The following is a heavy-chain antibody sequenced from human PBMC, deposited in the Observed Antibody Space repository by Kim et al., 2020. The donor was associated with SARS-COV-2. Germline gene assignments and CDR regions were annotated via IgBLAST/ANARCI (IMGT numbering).Heavy chain of an antibody. J-gene: IGHJ6*02. Sequence: GGSLRLSCAASGFIFSSYWMSWVRQAPGKGLEWVANIKQDGSEKYYVDSVKGRFTISRDNAKNSLYLQMNSLRAEDTAVYYCARAGYGVFYYSGMDVWGQGTTVTVSS. CDR3: ARAGYGVFYYSGMDV. V-gene: IGHV3-7*03. CDR1: GFIFSSYW. D-gene: IGHD3-10*01. CDR2: IKQDGSEK.